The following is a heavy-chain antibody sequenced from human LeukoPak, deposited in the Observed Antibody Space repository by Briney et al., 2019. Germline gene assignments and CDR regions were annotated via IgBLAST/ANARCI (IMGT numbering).Heavy chain of an antibody. V-gene: IGHV4-34*01. D-gene: IGHD3-22*01. Sequence: SETLSLTCAVYGGSFSGYYWSWIRQPPGKGLEWIGEINHSGSTNYNPSLKSRVTISVDTSKNQFSLKLSSVTAADTAVYYCARGRGYDSSGYFRYYYYYMDVSGKGTTVTVSS. CDR2: INHSGST. CDR3: ARGRGYDSSGYFRYYYYYMDV. CDR1: GGSFSGYY. J-gene: IGHJ6*03.